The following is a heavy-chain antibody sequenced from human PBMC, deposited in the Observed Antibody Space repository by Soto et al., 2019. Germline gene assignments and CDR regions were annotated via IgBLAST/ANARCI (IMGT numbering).Heavy chain of an antibody. CDR3: ARHGFGSLHGLVDV. V-gene: IGHV4-59*08. J-gene: IGHJ6*02. CDR2: IQYNGYS. Sequence: QVQLQESGPGLVKPSETLSLTCTVSGGSITNYYCSWFRQPPGKGLEWIGYIQYNGYSAYNLSLKGRVTMSMDTSKTQFSLMLESVTDTDTAVYYCARHGFGSLHGLVDVWGQGTTVIVSS. D-gene: IGHD3-10*01. CDR1: GGSITNYY.